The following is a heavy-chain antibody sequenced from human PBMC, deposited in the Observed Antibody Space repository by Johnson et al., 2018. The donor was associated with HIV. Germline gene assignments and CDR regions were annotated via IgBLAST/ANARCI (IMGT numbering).Heavy chain of an antibody. Sequence: QVQLVESGGGVVQPGGSLRLSCAASGFTFSSYGMHWVRQAPGKGLEWVAVISFDGTNKHYGDSVRGRFTISRDNSKNTLSLQMNSLTTEDTAIYYCARGSLTDDSFADWGQGTMVLVS. CDR3: ARGSLTDDSFAD. CDR1: GFTFSSYG. CDR2: ISFDGTNK. J-gene: IGHJ3*01. D-gene: IGHD2-8*01. V-gene: IGHV3-30*03.